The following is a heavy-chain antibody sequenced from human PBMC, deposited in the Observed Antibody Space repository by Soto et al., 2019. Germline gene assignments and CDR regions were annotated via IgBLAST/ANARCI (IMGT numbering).Heavy chain of an antibody. V-gene: IGHV4-39*01. CDR1: GVSIRSTSYY. CDR3: ARHGSY. Sequence: QLQLQESGPGLVKPSETLSLICNVSGVSIRSTSYYWTWIRQPPGKGLEWIGTIYFSGSTFYNPSLKSRASISFDTSKNQFSLNLTSVIDGDTAVYYCARHGSYWGQGTLVTVSS. J-gene: IGHJ4*02. CDR2: IYFSGST.